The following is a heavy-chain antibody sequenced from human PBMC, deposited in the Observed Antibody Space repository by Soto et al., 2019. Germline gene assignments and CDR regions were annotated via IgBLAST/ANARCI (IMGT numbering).Heavy chain of an antibody. V-gene: IGHV3-11*01. CDR2: ISNSGDTK. CDR1: EINFSDSY. D-gene: IGHD5-12*01. Sequence: QVQLVESGGDWVKPGGSLRLSCTASEINFSDSYLSRVRQAPRKGLEWISYISNSGDTKYYADSVRGRFSISRDNAKKSLYLQMDSLRAEDTALYYCSRDKREYSGYDYFFAFDIWGQGTMVTVSS. J-gene: IGHJ3*02. CDR3: SRDKREYSGYDYFFAFDI.